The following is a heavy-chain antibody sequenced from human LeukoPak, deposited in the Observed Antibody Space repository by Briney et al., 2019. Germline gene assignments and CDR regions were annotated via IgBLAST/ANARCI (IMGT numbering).Heavy chain of an antibody. CDR2: INPNSGGT. CDR1: GYTFTGYY. V-gene: IGHV1-2*02. D-gene: IGHD4-17*01. J-gene: IGHJ3*02. Sequence: ASVTVSYKASGYTFTGYYMHWVRQAPGQGLEWMGWINPNSGGTNYAQKFQGRVTMTRDTSISTAYMELSRLRSDDTAVYYCASGTVTTVGGAFDIWGQGTMVTVSS. CDR3: ASGTVTTVGGAFDI.